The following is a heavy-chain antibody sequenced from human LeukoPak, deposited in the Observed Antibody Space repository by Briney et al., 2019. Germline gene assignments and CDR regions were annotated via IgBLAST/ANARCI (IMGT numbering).Heavy chain of an antibody. CDR1: GFTFSSYW. D-gene: IGHD3-22*01. J-gene: IGHJ1*01. CDR3: AKVLSYYDSSGYYYRYFQH. V-gene: IGHV3-23*01. Sequence: GGSLRLSCAASGFTFSSYWMSWVRQAPGKGLEWVSAISGSGGSTYYADSVKGRFTISRDNSKNTLYLQMNSLRAEDTAVYYCAKVLSYYDSSGYYYRYFQHWGQGTLVTVSS. CDR2: ISGSGGST.